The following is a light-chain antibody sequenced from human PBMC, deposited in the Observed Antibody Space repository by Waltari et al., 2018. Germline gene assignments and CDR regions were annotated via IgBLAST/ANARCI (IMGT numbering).Light chain of an antibody. CDR1: RSLLHSNGYNY. J-gene: IGKJ4*01. V-gene: IGKV2-28*01. CDR3: MQALQAPLT. Sequence: DIVMTQSPLSLPVTPGEPASISCRSSRSLLHSNGYNYLGWYLQKPGQSPQLLIYLGSNRASGGPDRFSGSGSGTDFTLKISRVEAEDVGVYYCMQALQAPLTFGGGTKVEIK. CDR2: LGS.